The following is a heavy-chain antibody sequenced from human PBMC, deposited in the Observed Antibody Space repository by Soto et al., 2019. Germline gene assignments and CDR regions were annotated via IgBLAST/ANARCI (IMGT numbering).Heavy chain of an antibody. V-gene: IGHV1-69*13. CDR3: ARDPKDDDFWSGLDYYYYYGMDV. CDR1: GGTFSSYA. D-gene: IGHD3-3*01. CDR2: IIPIFGTA. J-gene: IGHJ6*02. Sequence: ASVKVSCKASGGTFSSYAISWVRQAPGQGLEWMGGIIPIFGTANYAQKFQGGVTITADESTSTAYMELSSLRSEDTAVYYCARDPKDDDFWSGLDYYYYYGMDVWGQGTTVTVSS.